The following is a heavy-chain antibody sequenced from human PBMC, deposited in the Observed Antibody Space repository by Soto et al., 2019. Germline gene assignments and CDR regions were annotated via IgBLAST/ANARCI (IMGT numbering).Heavy chain of an antibody. J-gene: IGHJ6*02. Sequence: SETLSLTCSVSGGSISSYYWSWIRQPPGKGLEWIGYIYYSGSTKYNPSLKSRVTISVDTPKNQFSLKLSSVTAADTAVYYCARAAYGGNSFLSYYYCMDVWGQGTTVTVSS. CDR3: ARAAYGGNSFLSYYYCMDV. CDR2: IYYSGST. CDR1: GGSISSYY. V-gene: IGHV4-59*01. D-gene: IGHD2-21*02.